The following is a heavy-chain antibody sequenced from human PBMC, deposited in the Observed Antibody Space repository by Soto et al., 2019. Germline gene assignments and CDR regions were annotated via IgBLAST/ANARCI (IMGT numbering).Heavy chain of an antibody. V-gene: IGHV3-23*01. D-gene: IGHD2-15*01. CDR3: AKDSGIVVVVAAH. CDR2: ISGSGGST. CDR1: GFTFSSYA. J-gene: IGHJ4*02. Sequence: EVQLLESGGGLVQPGGSLRLSCAASGFTFSSYAMSWDRQAPGKGLEWVSAISGSGGSTYYADSVKGRFTISRDNSKNTLYLQMNSLRAEDTAVYYCAKDSGIVVVVAAHWGQGTLVTVSS.